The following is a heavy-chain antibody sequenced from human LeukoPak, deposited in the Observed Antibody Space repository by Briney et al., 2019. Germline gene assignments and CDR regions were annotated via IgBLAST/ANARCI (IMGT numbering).Heavy chain of an antibody. CDR2: ISFDGSHK. CDR1: GFTFSSYG. V-gene: IGHV3-30*19. J-gene: IGHJ6*02. CDR3: ARDWQNYYYYAMDV. Sequence: PGGSLRLSCAASGFTFSSYGMHWVLQAPGKGLEWVAVISFDGSHKYYADSVKGRFTISRDNSKNTLYLQMNSLRAEDTAVYYCARDWQNYYYYAMDVWGQGTTVTVSS.